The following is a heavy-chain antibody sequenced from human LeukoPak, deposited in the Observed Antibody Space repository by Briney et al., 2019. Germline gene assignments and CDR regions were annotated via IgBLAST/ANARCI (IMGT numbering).Heavy chain of an antibody. Sequence: GSLRLSCTSSRFTFSNFWMSWVRRAPGKGLEWVASIKHDGSGKYYVDSVKGRFTISRDNAENSVSLQMSSLGAEDTALYYCARGDFDFWGQGTLVTVSS. CDR3: ARGDFDF. CDR2: IKHDGSGK. V-gene: IGHV3-7*03. CDR1: RFTFSNFW. J-gene: IGHJ4*02.